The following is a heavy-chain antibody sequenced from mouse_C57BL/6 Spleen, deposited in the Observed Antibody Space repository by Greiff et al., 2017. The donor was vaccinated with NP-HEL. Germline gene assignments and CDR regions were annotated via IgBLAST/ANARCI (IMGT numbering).Heavy chain of an antibody. Sequence: VQLQQSGAELVKPGASVKMSCKASGYTFTSYWITWVKQRPGQGLEWIGDIYPGSGSTNYNEKFKSKATLTVDTSSSTAYMQLSSLTSEDSAVYYCAREGDDYDGDAMDYWGQGTSVTVSS. D-gene: IGHD2-4*01. CDR1: GYTFTSYW. CDR2: IYPGSGST. J-gene: IGHJ4*01. V-gene: IGHV1-55*01. CDR3: AREGDDYDGDAMDY.